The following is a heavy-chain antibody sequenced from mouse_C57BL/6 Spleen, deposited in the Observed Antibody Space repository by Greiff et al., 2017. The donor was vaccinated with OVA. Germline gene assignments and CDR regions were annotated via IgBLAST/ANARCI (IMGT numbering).Heavy chain of an antibody. Sequence: QVQLQQPGAELVMPGASVKLSCKASGYTFTSYWMHWVKQRPGQGLEWIGEIDPSDSYTNYNQKFKGKSTLTVDKSSSTAYMQLSSLTSEDSAVYYCARQGPYYGSSPGYFDVWGTGTTVTVSS. CDR1: GYTFTSYW. V-gene: IGHV1-69*01. CDR3: ARQGPYYGSSPGYFDV. J-gene: IGHJ1*03. CDR2: IDPSDSYT. D-gene: IGHD1-1*01.